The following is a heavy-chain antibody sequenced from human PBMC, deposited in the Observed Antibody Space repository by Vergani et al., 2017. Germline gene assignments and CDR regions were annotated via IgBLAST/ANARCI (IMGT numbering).Heavy chain of an antibody. D-gene: IGHD3-3*01. J-gene: IGHJ4*02. CDR2: INHSGST. CDR1: GGSFSGYY. V-gene: IGHV4-34*01. CDR3: ARAKYYDFWSGYYFSSARYYFDY. Sequence: QVQLQQWGAGLLKPSETLSLTCAVYGGSFSGYYWSWIRQPPGKGLEWIGEINHSGSTNYNPSLKSRVTISVDTSKNQFSLKLSSVTAADTALYYCARAKYYDFWSGYYFSSARYYFDYWGQGTLVTVSS.